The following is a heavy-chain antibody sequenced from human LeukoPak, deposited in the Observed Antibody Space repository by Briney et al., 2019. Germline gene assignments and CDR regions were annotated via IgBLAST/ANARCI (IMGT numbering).Heavy chain of an antibody. CDR3: ARIFGGPVSRSFHP. Sequence: SETLSLTCTVSGGSISNSYWSWIRRPAGKGLEWIGRIYSSGSTNYNPSLKSRVTISVDTSKNKFSLKLTSVTAADTAVYYCARIFGGPVSRSFHPWGQGPLVTVSS. V-gene: IGHV4-4*07. J-gene: IGHJ5*02. D-gene: IGHD4-23*01. CDR2: IYSSGST. CDR1: GGSISNSY.